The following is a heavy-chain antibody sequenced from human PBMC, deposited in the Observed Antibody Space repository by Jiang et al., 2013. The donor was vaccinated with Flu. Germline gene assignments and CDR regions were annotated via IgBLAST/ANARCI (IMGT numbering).Heavy chain of an antibody. Sequence: SGAEVKKPGSSVKVSCKASGGTFSSYAISWVRQAPGQGLEWMGRIIPILGIANYAQKFQGRVTITADKSTSTAYMELSSLRSEDTAVYYCARDQVGRDGYRFDYWGQGTLVTVSS. CDR1: GGTFSSYA. CDR2: IIPILGIA. CDR3: ARDQVGRDGYRFDY. V-gene: IGHV1-69*04. D-gene: IGHD5-24*01. J-gene: IGHJ4*02.